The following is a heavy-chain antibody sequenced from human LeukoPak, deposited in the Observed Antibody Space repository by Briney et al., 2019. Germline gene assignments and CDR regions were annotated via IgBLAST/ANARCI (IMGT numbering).Heavy chain of an antibody. D-gene: IGHD4-11*01. Sequence: PSETLSLTCIVSHYSISGNYWGWIRQPPGKGLEWIGNIYTIGSTDYNPSLKSRVTISIDTSKNQFSLKLNSVTAADTAVYYCARRMTTGHPYLDYWGQGALVTVSS. CDR1: HYSISGNY. J-gene: IGHJ4*02. CDR2: IYTIGST. V-gene: IGHV4-4*09. CDR3: ARRMTTGHPYLDY.